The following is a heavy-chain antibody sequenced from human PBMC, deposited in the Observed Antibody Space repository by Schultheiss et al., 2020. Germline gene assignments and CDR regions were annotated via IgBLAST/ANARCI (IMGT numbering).Heavy chain of an antibody. Sequence: SQTLSLTCTVSGGSVSPYYWSWIRQPPGKGLEWIGEINHSGSTNYNPSLKSRVTISVDTSKNQFSLKLSSVTAADTAVYYCARGTRSADSSGYYYEDRWFDPWGQGTLVTVSS. CDR1: GGSVSPYY. CDR2: INHSGST. CDR3: ARGTRSADSSGYYYEDRWFDP. V-gene: IGHV4-34*01. J-gene: IGHJ5*02. D-gene: IGHD3-22*01.